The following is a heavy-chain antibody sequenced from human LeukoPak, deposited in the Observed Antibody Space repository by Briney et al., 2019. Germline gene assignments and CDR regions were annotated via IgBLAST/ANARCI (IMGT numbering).Heavy chain of an antibody. Sequence: ASVTVSCTSSGYTFTIYDINWVRQATGQGHEWMGWMNPNSGNTGYAQKFQGRVTITRNTSISTAYMELSSLRSEDTAVYYCARATLNYDILTGYPRFDPWGQGTLVTVSS. CDR3: ARATLNYDILTGYPRFDP. D-gene: IGHD3-9*01. CDR1: GYTFTIYD. CDR2: MNPNSGNT. V-gene: IGHV1-8*03. J-gene: IGHJ5*02.